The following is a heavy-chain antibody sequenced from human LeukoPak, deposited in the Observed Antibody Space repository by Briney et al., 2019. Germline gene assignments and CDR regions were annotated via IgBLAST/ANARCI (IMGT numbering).Heavy chain of an antibody. CDR2: INHSRST. CDR1: GGSFSGYY. CDR3: ARDSITSSWYYYYYGMDV. V-gene: IGHV4-34*01. D-gene: IGHD6-13*01. Sequence: PSETLSLTCAVYGGSFSGYYWSWIRQPPGKGLEWIGEINHSRSTNYNPSLKSRVTISVDTSKNQFSLKLSSVTAADTAVYYCARDSITSSWYYYYYGMDVWGQGTTVTVSS. J-gene: IGHJ6*02.